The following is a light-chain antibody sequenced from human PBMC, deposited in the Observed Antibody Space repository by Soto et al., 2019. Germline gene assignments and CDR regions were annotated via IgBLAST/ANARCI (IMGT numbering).Light chain of an antibody. V-gene: IGLV2-8*01. CDR2: EVA. CDR1: SSDVGGYDY. Sequence: QSALTQPASVSGSPGQSITISCTGSSSDVGGYDYVSWYQHQPGKAPKLMIYEVASRPSGVPDRIFGSKSYTTASLTVSGLQAEDEADYYCSSFAGTNSFVFGTGTKVTVL. CDR3: SSFAGTNSFV. J-gene: IGLJ1*01.